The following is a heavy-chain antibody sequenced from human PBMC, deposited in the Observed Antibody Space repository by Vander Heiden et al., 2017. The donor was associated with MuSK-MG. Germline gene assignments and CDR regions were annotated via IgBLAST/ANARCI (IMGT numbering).Heavy chain of an antibody. J-gene: IGHJ6*02. D-gene: IGHD3-22*01. V-gene: IGHV3-23*01. CDR1: GFTFSSYV. Sequence: EVQLSESGGGLVQPGGSLRLSCAASGFTFSSYVMSWVRQAPGKGLEWVSSISSSGSSTFYADSVKGRFTISRDNSKNTLYLQMDSLRAEDTAAYFCAKHIRPSDRKEYYYGMDVWGQGTTVTASS. CDR2: ISSSGSST. CDR3: AKHIRPSDRKEYYYGMDV.